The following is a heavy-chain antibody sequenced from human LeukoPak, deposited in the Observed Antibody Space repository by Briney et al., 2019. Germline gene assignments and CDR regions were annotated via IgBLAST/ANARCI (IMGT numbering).Heavy chain of an antibody. CDR2: IITILDIA. Sequence: ASVKVSCKASGGTFSSYATSWVRQAPGQGLEWMGRIITILDIANYAQKFQGRVTITADKSTSTAYMELSSLRSEDTAVYYCARERGYSDYWGQGTLVTVSS. CDR1: GGTFSSYA. CDR3: ARERGYSDY. D-gene: IGHD5-12*01. J-gene: IGHJ4*02. V-gene: IGHV1-69*04.